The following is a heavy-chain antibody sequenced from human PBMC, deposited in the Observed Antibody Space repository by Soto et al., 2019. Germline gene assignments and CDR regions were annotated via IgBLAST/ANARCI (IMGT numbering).Heavy chain of an antibody. V-gene: IGHV3-33*01. J-gene: IGHJ6*02. D-gene: IGHD2-2*01. CDR1: GFTFSSYG. CDR3: ARDRIVVVPAFYYYGMDV. CDR2: IWYDGSNK. Sequence: QVQLVGSGGGVVQPGRSLRLSCAASGFTFSSYGMHWVRQAPGKGLEWVAVIWYDGSNKYYADSVKGRFTISRDNSKNTLYLQMNSLRAEDTAVYYCARDRIVVVPAFYYYGMDVWGQGTTVTVSS.